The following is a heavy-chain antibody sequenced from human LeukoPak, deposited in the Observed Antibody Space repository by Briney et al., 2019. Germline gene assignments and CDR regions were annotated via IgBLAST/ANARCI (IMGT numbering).Heavy chain of an antibody. CDR3: AKHMRATNTYSFFGLDV. J-gene: IGHJ6*02. D-gene: IGHD1-26*01. CDR1: GFTFKDYG. V-gene: IGHV3-9*01. CDR2: INWNGGGT. Sequence: GGSLRLSCAATGFTFKDYGIHWVRQPPGKGLEWVSSINWNGGGTDYADSVKGRFTISRDNAKNSLYLQLSSLRPEDTALYYCAKHMRATNTYSFFGLDVWGQGTTVTVSS.